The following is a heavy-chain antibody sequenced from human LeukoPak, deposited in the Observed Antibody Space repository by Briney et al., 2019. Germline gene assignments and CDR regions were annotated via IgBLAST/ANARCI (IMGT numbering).Heavy chain of an antibody. CDR3: AKGQYSGSTYYFDY. V-gene: IGHV3-7*01. Sequence: GGSLRLSCAASGFTFRSYWMSWVRQAPGKGLEWVANIKHDGSEQYYVDSVKGRFTLSRDNPKNSLHLQMNSLRAEDTAVYYCAKGQYSGSTYYFDYWGQGILVIVSS. CDR2: IKHDGSEQ. CDR1: GFTFRSYW. D-gene: IGHD1-26*01. J-gene: IGHJ4*02.